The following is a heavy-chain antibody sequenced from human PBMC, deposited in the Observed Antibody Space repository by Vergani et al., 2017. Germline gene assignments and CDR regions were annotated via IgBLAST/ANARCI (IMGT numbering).Heavy chain of an antibody. Sequence: QVQLVQSGAEVKKPGSSVKVSCKASGGTFSSYAISWVRQAPGQGLEWMGGIIPIFGTANYAQKFQGRVTITADESTSTAYMELSSLRSEDTAVYYCARDSFPVQSVPGKRRINYGMDVWGQGTTVTVSS. J-gene: IGHJ6*02. CDR2: IIPIFGTA. V-gene: IGHV1-69*12. D-gene: IGHD6-19*01. CDR1: GGTFSSYA. CDR3: ARDSFPVQSVPGKRRINYGMDV.